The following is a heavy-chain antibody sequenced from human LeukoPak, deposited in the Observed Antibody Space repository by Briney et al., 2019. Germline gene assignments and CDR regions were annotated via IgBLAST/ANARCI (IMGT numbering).Heavy chain of an antibody. CDR3: ARDLWDYYDSSGYSKY. CDR1: GYTFNTYG. CDR2: ISAYNGNT. Sequence: ASVKVSCKASGYTFNTYGITWVRQAPGQGLEYMGWISAYNGNTNYAQKVQGRVTMTTDTSTSTAYMELRSLRSDDTAVYYCARDLWDYYDSSGYSKYWGQGTLVTVSS. V-gene: IGHV1-18*01. D-gene: IGHD3-22*01. J-gene: IGHJ4*02.